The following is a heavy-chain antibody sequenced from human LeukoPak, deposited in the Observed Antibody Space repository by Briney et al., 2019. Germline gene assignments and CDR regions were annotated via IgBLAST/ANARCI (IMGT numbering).Heavy chain of an antibody. D-gene: IGHD3-16*02. CDR2: IKSKHGGATT. Sequence: GGSLRLSCSASGFPFANTWMTWVRQAPGKGLEWVGRIKSKHGGATTDYAAPVKGRFTISRDDSKNTLYLQMTSLNAEDSAVYFCATVIFVYSAFDIWGQGTVVTVSS. CDR3: ATVIFVYSAFDI. J-gene: IGHJ3*02. CDR1: GFPFANTW. V-gene: IGHV3-15*01.